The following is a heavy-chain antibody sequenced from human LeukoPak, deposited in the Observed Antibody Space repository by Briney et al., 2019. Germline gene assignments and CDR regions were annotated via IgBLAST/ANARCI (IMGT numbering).Heavy chain of an antibody. V-gene: IGHV1-24*01. CDR1: GYTLSEVS. J-gene: IGHJ4*02. D-gene: IGHD5-12*01. CDR2: FNPEEGET. Sequence: ASVKVSCKISGYTLSEVSMHWVRHSPGKGLEWTGGFNPEEGETIYARKFQGRLTLTEDTSTDTAYMEVSGLRSGDTAVYYCATEIVGYGDVHYFDHWGQGTLVTVSS. CDR3: ATEIVGYGDVHYFDH.